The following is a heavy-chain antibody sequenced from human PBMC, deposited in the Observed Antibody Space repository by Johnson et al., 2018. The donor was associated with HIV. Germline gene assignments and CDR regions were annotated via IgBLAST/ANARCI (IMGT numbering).Heavy chain of an antibody. J-gene: IGHJ3*02. CDR3: ARETVTSGAFDI. D-gene: IGHD4-11*01. V-gene: IGHV3-13*01. Sequence: VQLVESGGSVVRRGGSLRLSCAASGFTFSNAWMNWVRQAPGKGLEWVSAIGTAGDTYYPGSVKGRFTISRENAKNSLYLQMNSLRAGDTAVYYCARETVTSGAFDIWGQGTMVTVSS. CDR2: IGTAGDT. CDR1: GFTFSNAW.